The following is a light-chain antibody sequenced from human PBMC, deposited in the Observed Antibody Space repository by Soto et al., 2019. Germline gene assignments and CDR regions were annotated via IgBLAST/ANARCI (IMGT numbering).Light chain of an antibody. Sequence: QAVVTQSPSASASLGASVKLTCTLSSGHSTYAIAWHQQQSEKGPRFLMKINSDGSHSKGDGIFDRFSGSSSGAERHLTISSLQSEDEADYYCQSWGTGIQVFGGGTKVTVL. CDR2: INSDGSH. V-gene: IGLV4-69*01. CDR3: QSWGTGIQV. J-gene: IGLJ3*02. CDR1: SGHSTYA.